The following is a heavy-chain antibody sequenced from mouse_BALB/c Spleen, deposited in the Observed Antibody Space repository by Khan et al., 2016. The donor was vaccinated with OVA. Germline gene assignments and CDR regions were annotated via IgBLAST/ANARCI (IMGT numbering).Heavy chain of an antibody. Sequence: VQLQQSGAELMKPGASVKLSCTVSGFNIKDTYMHWVTQRPEQGLEWIGRTDPANGNTKYDPKFQGKATLTADTSSNTAYLQLSSRTSEDTAVYYCSYSLLLDAMDYWGQGTSVTVSS. V-gene: IGHV14-3*02. J-gene: IGHJ4*01. CDR1: GFNIKDTY. CDR2: TDPANGNT. D-gene: IGHD1-2*01. CDR3: SYSLLLDAMDY.